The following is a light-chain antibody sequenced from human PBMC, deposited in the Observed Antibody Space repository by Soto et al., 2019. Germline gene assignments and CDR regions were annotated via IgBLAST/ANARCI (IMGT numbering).Light chain of an antibody. CDR1: QSVSSSS. V-gene: IGKV3-20*01. CDR2: GTS. J-gene: IGKJ5*01. Sequence: ETVLTQSPGTLSLSPGERATLSCRASQSVSSSSLAWYRQRPGQAPRLLIYGTSSRATGIPDRFSGSGSGTDFTLTISRLEPEDFAVYFCQRYGSSPLITFGQGTRLAIK. CDR3: QRYGSSPLIT.